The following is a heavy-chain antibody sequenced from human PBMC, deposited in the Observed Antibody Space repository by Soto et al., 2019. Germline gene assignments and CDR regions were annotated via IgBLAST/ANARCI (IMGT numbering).Heavy chain of an antibody. J-gene: IGHJ6*03. Sequence: GGSLRLSCAASGFTFSSYWMSWVRQAPGKGLEWVANIKQDGSEKYYVDSVKGRFTISRDNAKNSLYLQMNSLRAEDTAVYYCARDSELRFLEWLFSYYYYYYMDVWGKGTTVTVSS. CDR1: GFTFSSYW. V-gene: IGHV3-7*01. D-gene: IGHD3-3*01. CDR3: ARDSELRFLEWLFSYYYYYYMDV. CDR2: IKQDGSEK.